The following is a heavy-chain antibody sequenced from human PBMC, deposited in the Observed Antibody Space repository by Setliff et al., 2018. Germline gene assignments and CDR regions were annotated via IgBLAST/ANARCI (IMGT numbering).Heavy chain of an antibody. CDR1: GGSFSGYY. V-gene: IGHV4-34*01. CDR2: INHSGST. Sequence: PSETLSLTCAVYGGSFSGYYWSWIRQPPGKGLEWIGEINHSGSTNYNPSLKSRVTISVDTYKNQFSLKLSSVTAADTAVHYCARGKVLYDYVWGSYRYEDYYYGMDVWGQGTTVTVSS. D-gene: IGHD3-16*02. J-gene: IGHJ6*02. CDR3: ARGKVLYDYVWGSYRYEDYYYGMDV.